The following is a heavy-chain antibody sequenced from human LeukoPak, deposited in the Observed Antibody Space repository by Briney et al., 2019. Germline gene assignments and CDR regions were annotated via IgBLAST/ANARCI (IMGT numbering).Heavy chain of an antibody. CDR1: GGSISSGGYS. V-gene: IGHV4-30-2*01. J-gene: IGHJ4*02. CDR2: IYHSGST. CDR3: ASRLDYYDSSGPILY. Sequence: KPSETLSLTCTVSGGSISSGGYSWSWIRQPPGKGLEWIGYIYHSGSTYYNPSLKSRVTISVDRSKNQFSLKLSSVIAADTAVYYCASRLDYYDSSGPILYWGQGTLVTVSS. D-gene: IGHD3-22*01.